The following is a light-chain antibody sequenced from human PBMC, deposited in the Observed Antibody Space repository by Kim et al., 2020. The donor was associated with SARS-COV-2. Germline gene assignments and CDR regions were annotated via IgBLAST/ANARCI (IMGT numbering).Light chain of an antibody. J-gene: IGKJ1*01. Sequence: ASVGDRVTITWRASQGISSWLAWYQQKPGKAPELLIFAASSLQSGVPSRFSGSGSGTDFTLTISSLQPEDFATYYCQQASGFPWTFGQGTKVDIK. CDR1: QGISSW. V-gene: IGKV1-12*01. CDR3: QQASGFPWT. CDR2: AAS.